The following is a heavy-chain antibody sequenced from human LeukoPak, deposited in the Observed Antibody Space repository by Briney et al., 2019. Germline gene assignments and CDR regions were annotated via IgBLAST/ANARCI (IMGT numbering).Heavy chain of an antibody. CDR3: ARVDTSMEDAFDI. V-gene: IGHV1-18*04. CDR1: GYTLISYG. J-gene: IGHJ3*02. Sequence: ASVKCSCNASGYTLISYGIGWVRQAPGQGLEWMGWISGYNGNTKYAQRFQGRVTMTTDTSTDTVHMELRSLKSDDTAVYYCARVDTSMEDAFDIWGQGTMVAVSS. CDR2: ISGYNGNT. D-gene: IGHD5-18*01.